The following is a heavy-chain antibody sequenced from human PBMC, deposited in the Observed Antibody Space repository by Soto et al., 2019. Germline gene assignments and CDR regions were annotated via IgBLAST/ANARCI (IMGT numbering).Heavy chain of an antibody. CDR1: GGTFSSYA. J-gene: IGHJ6*02. Sequence: ASVKVSCKASGGTFSSYAISWARQAPGQGLEWMGGIIPIFGTANYAQKFQGRVTITADESTSTAYMELSSLRSEDTAVYYCASPDPLAARASQLYYYYGMDVWGQGTTVTVSS. CDR3: ASPDPLAARASQLYYYYGMDV. CDR2: IIPIFGTA. V-gene: IGHV1-69*13. D-gene: IGHD6-6*01.